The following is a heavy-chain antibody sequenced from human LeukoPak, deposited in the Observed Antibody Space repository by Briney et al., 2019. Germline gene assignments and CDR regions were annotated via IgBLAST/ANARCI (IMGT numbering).Heavy chain of an antibody. V-gene: IGHV6-1*01. CDR1: GVSVSSNSAA. Sequence: SQTLSLTCAISGVSVSSNSAAWNWIRQSPSRGLEWLGRTYYSSKWYNDYAVSVKSRITINPDTSKNQFSLQLNSVTPEDTAVYYCARDGIVGAPSAFDPWGQGTLVTVSS. CDR2: TYYSSKWYN. D-gene: IGHD1-26*01. CDR3: ARDGIVGAPSAFDP. J-gene: IGHJ5*02.